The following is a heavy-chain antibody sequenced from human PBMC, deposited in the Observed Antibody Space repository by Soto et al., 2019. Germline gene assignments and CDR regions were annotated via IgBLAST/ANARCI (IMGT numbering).Heavy chain of an antibody. D-gene: IGHD3-22*01. CDR1: GGTFSSFV. CDR3: AREGDMKFHSDSSDEPGY. J-gene: IGHJ4*02. Sequence: QVQLVQSGAEVKKPGSSVKVSCKASGGTFSSFVISWVRQAPGQGLEWMGRIIPSIGIINYAQKLQGRVTITADTSTSTAYMELSSLRSDDTAVYYCAREGDMKFHSDSSDEPGYWGQGNLVTVSS. CDR2: IIPSIGII. V-gene: IGHV1-69*04.